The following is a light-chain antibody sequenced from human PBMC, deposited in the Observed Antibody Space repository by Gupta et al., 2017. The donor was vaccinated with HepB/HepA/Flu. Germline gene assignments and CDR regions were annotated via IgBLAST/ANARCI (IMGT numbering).Light chain of an antibody. Sequence: QSVLTQPPSVSAAPGQTVTISCSGSNSNIGNDHVSWYQQLPGTAPKLLIYDNNKRPSGIPDRFSGSKSGTSATLGITGLQAGDEADYYCAAKDVSLGAGVFGTGTKVTVL. CDR2: DNN. CDR1: NSNIGNDH. V-gene: IGLV1-51*01. J-gene: IGLJ1*01. CDR3: AAKDVSLGAGV.